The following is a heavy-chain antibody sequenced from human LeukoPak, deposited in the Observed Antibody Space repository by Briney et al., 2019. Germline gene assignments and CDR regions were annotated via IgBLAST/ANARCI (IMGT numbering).Heavy chain of an antibody. CDR3: ARAYSSSWYFNWFDP. CDR2: IYNSGST. J-gene: IGHJ5*02. D-gene: IGHD6-13*01. CDR1: GGSIRSYY. V-gene: IGHV4-59*04. Sequence: ETLSLTCTVSGGSIRSYYWSWIRQPPGKGLEWIGTIYNSGSTYYNASLESRVTTSVDTSKNQFSLKLSSVTAADTAVYYCARAYSSSWYFNWFDPWGQGTLVTVSS.